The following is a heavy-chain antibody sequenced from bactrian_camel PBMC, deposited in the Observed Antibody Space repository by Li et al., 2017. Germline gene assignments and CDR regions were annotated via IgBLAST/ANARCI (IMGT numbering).Heavy chain of an antibody. V-gene: IGHV3S1*01. J-gene: IGHJ4*01. Sequence: VQLVESGGGSVQAGGSLSLSCAASGYTFYLMAWFHQAPGKEREGVAAIYLGSGTTHYADSVKGRFTISKDNAKNTLYLQMNSLKPEDTAMYYCAADRIVSGYCYGSFPYWGQGTQ. CDR2: IYLGSGTT. CDR1: GYTFYL. D-gene: IGHD2*01. CDR3: AADRIVSGYCYGSFPY.